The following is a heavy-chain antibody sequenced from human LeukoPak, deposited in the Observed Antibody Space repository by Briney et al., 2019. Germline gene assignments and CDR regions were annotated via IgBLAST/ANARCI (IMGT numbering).Heavy chain of an antibody. CDR2: ISPNSGGT. CDR1: GYTFTDYY. J-gene: IGHJ4*02. Sequence: ASVKVSCKASGYTFTDYYIHWVRQAPGQGLEWMGWISPNSGGTNYAQKFQGRVTMTRDTYISTAYMELSSLRSDDTAVYYCARLINYYDSSGYVDYWGQGTLVTVSS. CDR3: ARLINYYDSSGYVDY. D-gene: IGHD3-22*01. V-gene: IGHV1-2*02.